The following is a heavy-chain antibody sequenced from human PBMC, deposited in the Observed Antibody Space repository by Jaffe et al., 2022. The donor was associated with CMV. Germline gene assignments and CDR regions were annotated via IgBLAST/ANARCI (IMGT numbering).Heavy chain of an antibody. J-gene: IGHJ5*02. D-gene: IGHD2-2*01. Sequence: QVQLQESGPGLVRPSETLSLSCAVSGGSISRNSYYWGWIRQPPGKGLEWIGSVYYSGSTYYNPSLKSRVTISVDTSKNQFSLKLSSVTATDTAVYYCASGRRYCSSPTCLPTFDPWGQGTLVTVSS. CDR3: ASGRRYCSSPTCLPTFDP. V-gene: IGHV4-39*01. CDR1: GGSISRNSYY. CDR2: VYYSGST.